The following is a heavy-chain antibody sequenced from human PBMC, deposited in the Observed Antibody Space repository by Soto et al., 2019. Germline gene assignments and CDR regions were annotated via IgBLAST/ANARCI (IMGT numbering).Heavy chain of an antibody. CDR2: ISSSGATT. V-gene: IGHV3-23*01. Sequence: EVQLLESGGGVVQPGGSLRLSCAASGFRFSNNAMTWVRQAPGKGLEWVSTISSSGATTYYADSVKGRFTISRDNSKDTLYLLMSSLRVDDTAVYFCANSCELKPPFDCWGQGALVTVSS. CDR3: ANSCELKPPFDC. D-gene: IGHD1-7*01. CDR1: GFRFSNNA. J-gene: IGHJ4*02.